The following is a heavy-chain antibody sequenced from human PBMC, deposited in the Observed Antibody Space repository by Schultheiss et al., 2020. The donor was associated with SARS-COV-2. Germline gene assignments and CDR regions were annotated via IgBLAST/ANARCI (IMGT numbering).Heavy chain of an antibody. D-gene: IGHD5-12*01. J-gene: IGHJ6*02. Sequence: SETLSLTCTVSGGSVSSGGYNWSWIRQPPGKRLEWIGNLYYSGSSKYNPSIKSRVTISVDTSKNQFSLKLSSVTAADTAVYYCARDGYATYYYGMDVWGQGTTVTVSS. V-gene: IGHV4-61*08. CDR3: ARDGYATYYYGMDV. CDR2: LYYSGSS. CDR1: GGSVSSGGYN.